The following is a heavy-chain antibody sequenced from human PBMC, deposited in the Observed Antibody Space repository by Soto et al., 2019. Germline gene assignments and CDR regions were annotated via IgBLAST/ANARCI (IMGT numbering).Heavy chain of an antibody. V-gene: IGHV4-61*01. Sequence: PSETLSLTCTVSGGSVNSEYYYWSWIRQPPGKGLEWIGYIHYSGSTNYNPSLKSRVTISVDTSRNQFSLKLSSVTAADTAVFYCAGEHSNSPEAFDFWGQGILVTVSS. CDR1: GGSVNSEYYY. J-gene: IGHJ4*02. CDR2: IHYSGST. D-gene: IGHD6-6*01. CDR3: AGEHSNSPEAFDF.